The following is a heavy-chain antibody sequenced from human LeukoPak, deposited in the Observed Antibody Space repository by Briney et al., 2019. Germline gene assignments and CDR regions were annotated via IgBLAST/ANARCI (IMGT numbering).Heavy chain of an antibody. D-gene: IGHD2-2*02. V-gene: IGHV1-18*01. CDR1: GYTFTSYG. Sequence: GASVKVSCKASGYTFTSYGMSWVRQAPGQGLERMRWISAYNGNTIYAQKLQGRVTMTTDTSTSTAYMELRSLRSDDTAVYYCARDRESRGEVVVVPAAICQVCAFDIWGQGTMVTVSS. J-gene: IGHJ3*02. CDR2: ISAYNGNT. CDR3: ARDRESRGEVVVVPAAICQVCAFDI.